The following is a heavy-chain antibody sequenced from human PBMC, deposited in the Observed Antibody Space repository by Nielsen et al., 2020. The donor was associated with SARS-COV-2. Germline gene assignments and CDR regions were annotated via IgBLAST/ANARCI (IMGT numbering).Heavy chain of an antibody. CDR1: GGSISSSSYY. D-gene: IGHD3-16*01. Sequence: SETLSLTFAVSGGSISSSSYYWGWIRQPPGKGLEWIGSIYYSGSTYYNPSLKSRVTISVDTSKNQFSLKLSSVTAADTAVYYCARHGGGNGDYYYYGMDVWGQGTTVTVSS. V-gene: IGHV4-39*01. CDR3: ARHGGGNGDYYYYGMDV. CDR2: IYYSGST. J-gene: IGHJ6*02.